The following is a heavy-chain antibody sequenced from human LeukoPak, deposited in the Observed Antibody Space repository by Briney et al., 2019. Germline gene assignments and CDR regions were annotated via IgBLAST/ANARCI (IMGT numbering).Heavy chain of an antibody. J-gene: IGHJ6*02. CDR2: VSTNDGNT. V-gene: IGHV1-18*01. CDR1: GYTFTNYH. CDR3: ARDKGLGGKYYDYFYGMDA. Sequence: ASVKVSCKASGYTFTNYHIAWVRQAPGQGLEWMGWVSTNDGNTVYAQRLQGRVTMTTDMYTTTAYMELKSLRYDDTAVYYCARDKGLGGKYYDYFYGMDAWGQGTTVTVSS. D-gene: IGHD1-1*01.